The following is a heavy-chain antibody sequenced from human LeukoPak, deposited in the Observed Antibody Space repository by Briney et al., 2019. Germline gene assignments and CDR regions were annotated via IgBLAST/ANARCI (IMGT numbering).Heavy chain of an antibody. CDR2: ISSSSSYI. J-gene: IGHJ4*02. D-gene: IGHD3-9*01. CDR3: ARGGDILTGYYS. Sequence: GGSLRLSCAASGFTFSSYSMNWVRQAPGRGLEWVSSISSSSSYIYYADSVKGRFTISRDNAKNSLYLQMNSLRAEDTAVYYCARGGDILTGYYSWGQGTLVTVSS. CDR1: GFTFSSYS. V-gene: IGHV3-21*01.